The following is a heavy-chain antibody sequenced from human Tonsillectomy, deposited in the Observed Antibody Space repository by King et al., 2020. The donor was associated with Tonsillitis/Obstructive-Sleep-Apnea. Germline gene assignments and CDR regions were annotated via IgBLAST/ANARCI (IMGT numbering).Heavy chain of an antibody. CDR2: ISYDGRQD. CDR3: TRDRGTSSSYSDS. CDR1: GFTFRTYA. V-gene: IGHV3-30*01. J-gene: IGHJ4*02. Sequence: QLVESGGGVVQPGRSLRLSCVASGFTFRTYAMQWVRQAPGKGLEWVAIISYDGRQDYYADSVKGRFTISGVNSKSMLYLQMNSLGPEDTAIYYCTRDRGTSSSYSDSWGQGTLVTVSS. D-gene: IGHD6-6*01.